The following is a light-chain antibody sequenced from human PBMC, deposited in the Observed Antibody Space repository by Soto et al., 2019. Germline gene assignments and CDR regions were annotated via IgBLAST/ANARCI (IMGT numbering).Light chain of an antibody. Sequence: QSALTQPPSASGSPGQSVTISCTGTNTDIGGHKYVSWYQHHPGKAPKLLIYEVSERPSGMPDRFSGSKSGNAASLTVSGLRADDEAMYYCSSYTGSNNFVVFGGGTQVTVL. CDR2: EVS. J-gene: IGLJ2*01. V-gene: IGLV2-8*01. CDR3: SSYTGSNNFVV. CDR1: NTDIGGHKY.